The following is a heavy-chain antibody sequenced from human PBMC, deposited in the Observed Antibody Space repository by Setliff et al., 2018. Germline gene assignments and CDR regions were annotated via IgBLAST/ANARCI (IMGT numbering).Heavy chain of an antibody. Sequence: GESLKISCKGSGYSFTNYWIGWVRQMPGKGLEWMGIIYPGDSDTRYSPSFQGQVTISADRSTRTAYLQGSSLKASDTAFYYCARSDYGDYFAWDSYGMDVWGQGTTVTVSS. D-gene: IGHD4-17*01. CDR3: ARSDYGDYFAWDSYGMDV. J-gene: IGHJ6*02. CDR1: GYSFTNYW. V-gene: IGHV5-51*01. CDR2: IYPGDSDT.